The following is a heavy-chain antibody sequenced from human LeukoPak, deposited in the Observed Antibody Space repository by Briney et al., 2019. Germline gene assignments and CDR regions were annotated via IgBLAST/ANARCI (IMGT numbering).Heavy chain of an antibody. Sequence: PGGSLRLSCAASGFTFSSYDMHWVRQAPGKGLEWGSAIGTAVDTSYPASVKARFPISRENAKNSLYLQMNTLRAGDTALYYCAREYPASNYYYYGMDVWGQGTTVTVSS. CDR2: IGTAVDT. J-gene: IGHJ6*02. D-gene: IGHD2-2*01. CDR1: GFTFSSYD. V-gene: IGHV3-13*01. CDR3: AREYPASNYYYYGMDV.